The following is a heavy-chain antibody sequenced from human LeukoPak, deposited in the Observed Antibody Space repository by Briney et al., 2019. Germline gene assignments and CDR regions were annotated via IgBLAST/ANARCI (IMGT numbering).Heavy chain of an antibody. V-gene: IGHV4-34*01. CDR2: INQSGSI. Sequence: SETLSLTCAVSGGSLGDYYWSWDRQAPGEGLEWIGEINQSGSINYSPSLKSRLTLSIDPSKNQFSLNLTSVTAADTAVYYCARGGRAISRAWGQGILVTVSS. CDR3: ARGGRAISRA. J-gene: IGHJ5*02. D-gene: IGHD3-3*01. CDR1: GGSLGDYY.